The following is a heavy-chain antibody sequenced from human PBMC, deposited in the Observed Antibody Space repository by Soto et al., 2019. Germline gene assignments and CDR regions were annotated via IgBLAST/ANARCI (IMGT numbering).Heavy chain of an antibody. Sequence: QVQLVEAGGGVVQPGRSLRLSCAASGFTFSSYAMHWVRQAPGKGLEWVAVISYDGSNKYYADSVKGRFTISRDNSKNTLYLQMNSVRAEDTAVYYCASDLDSFGSGSYHSAFDIWGQGTMVTVSS. V-gene: IGHV3-30-3*01. D-gene: IGHD3-10*01. CDR1: GFTFSSYA. CDR3: ASDLDSFGSGSYHSAFDI. CDR2: ISYDGSNK. J-gene: IGHJ3*02.